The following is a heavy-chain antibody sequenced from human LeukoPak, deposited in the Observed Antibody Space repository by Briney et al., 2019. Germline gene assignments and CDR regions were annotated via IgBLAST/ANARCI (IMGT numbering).Heavy chain of an antibody. CDR3: ARAHVTGVDAFDI. J-gene: IGHJ3*02. CDR2: INHDGSGT. V-gene: IGHV3-7*01. D-gene: IGHD2-21*02. Sequence: GGPLRLSCAASGFSFISYWMSWVRMAPGKGLEWVANINHDGSGTYYVDSVKGRFTISRDNAKNSLYLQMNSLRAEDTAVYYCARAHVTGVDAFDIWGQGTMVSVSS. CDR1: GFSFISYW.